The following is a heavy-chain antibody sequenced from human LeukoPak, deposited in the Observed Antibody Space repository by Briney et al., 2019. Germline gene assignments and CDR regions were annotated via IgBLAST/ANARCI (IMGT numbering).Heavy chain of an antibody. D-gene: IGHD2-15*01. CDR2: IWYDGSNK. J-gene: IGHJ4*02. Sequence: PGRSLRLSCAASGFTFSSYGMHWVRQAPGKGLEGVAVIWYDGSNKYYADSVRGRFTISRDNSKNTLYLQMNSLRAEDTAVYYCARAYCSGGSCYSDFDYWGQGTLVTVSS. CDR3: ARAYCSGGSCYSDFDY. V-gene: IGHV3-33*01. CDR1: GFTFSSYG.